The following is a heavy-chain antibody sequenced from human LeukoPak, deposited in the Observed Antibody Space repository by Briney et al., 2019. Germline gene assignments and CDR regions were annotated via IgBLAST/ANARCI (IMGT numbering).Heavy chain of an antibody. CDR2: IKSKTDGGTT. CDR3: TTDLGSVWELLIVDY. V-gene: IGHV3-15*01. D-gene: IGHD1-26*01. J-gene: IGHJ4*02. CDR1: GVTFINAW. Sequence: GGSLRLSCAASGVTFINAWMSWVRQAPGKGLEWVGRIKSKTDGGTTDYAAPVKGRFTISRDDSKNTLYLQMNSLKTEDTAVYYCTTDLGSVWELLIVDYWGQGTLVTVSS.